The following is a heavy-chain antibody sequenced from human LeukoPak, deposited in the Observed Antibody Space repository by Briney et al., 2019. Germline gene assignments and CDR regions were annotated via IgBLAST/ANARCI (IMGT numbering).Heavy chain of an antibody. V-gene: IGHV1-2*02. J-gene: IGHJ3*02. CDR2: INPNSGGT. CDR1: GYTFTSYY. D-gene: IGHD2-2*02. Sequence: ASVKVSCKASGYTFTSYYMHGGRQSAGHGREWMGWINPNSGGTNYAKKLQGRVTMTRYTSIRTAYMELSRLRSDDTAVYYCAIEFATVVVSAVISAFDIWGQGTMVTVSS. CDR3: AIEFATVVVSAVISAFDI.